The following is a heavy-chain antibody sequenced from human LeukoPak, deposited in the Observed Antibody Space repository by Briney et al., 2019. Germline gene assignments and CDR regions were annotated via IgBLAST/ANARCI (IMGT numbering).Heavy chain of an antibody. Sequence: ASVKVSCKASGGTFSSYAVSWVRQAPGQGLEWMGGIIPIFGTANYAQKFQGRVTITADESTSTAYMEPSSLRSEDTAVYYCAREAGGSGSCDYWGQGTLVTVSS. J-gene: IGHJ4*02. CDR1: GGTFSSYA. CDR2: IIPIFGTA. V-gene: IGHV1-69*13. CDR3: AREAGGSGSCDY. D-gene: IGHD3-10*01.